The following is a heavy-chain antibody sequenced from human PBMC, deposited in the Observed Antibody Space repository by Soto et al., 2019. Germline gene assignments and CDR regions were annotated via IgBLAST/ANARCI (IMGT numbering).Heavy chain of an antibody. J-gene: IGHJ4*02. CDR3: ARSYDSSGYYWGYFDY. CDR1: GGSISSGDYY. CDR2: IYYSGST. D-gene: IGHD3-22*01. V-gene: IGHV4-30-4*01. Sequence: TLSLTCTVSGGSISSGDYYWSWIRQPPGKGLERIGYIYYSGSTYYNPSLKSRVTISVDTSKNQFSLKLSSVTAADTAVYYCARSYDSSGYYWGYFDYWGQGTLVTVSS.